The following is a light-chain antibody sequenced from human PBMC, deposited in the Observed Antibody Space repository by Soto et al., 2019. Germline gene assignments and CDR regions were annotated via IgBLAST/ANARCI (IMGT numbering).Light chain of an antibody. CDR2: GAS. CDR3: QHYGTSPWA. J-gene: IGKJ4*01. CDR1: QSVSSSY. Sequence: EIVLTQSPGTLSLSPGERATLSCRASQSVSSSYLAWYQQKPGQAPRLLIYGASSRATGIPDRFSGSGSGTDFTLTISRLEPEDCAVYYCQHYGTSPWAFGGGTKVEIK. V-gene: IGKV3-20*01.